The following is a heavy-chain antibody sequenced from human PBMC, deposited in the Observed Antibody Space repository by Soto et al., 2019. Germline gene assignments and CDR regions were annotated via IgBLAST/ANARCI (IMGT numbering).Heavy chain of an antibody. V-gene: IGHV1-18*01. CDR2: ISAYNGNT. D-gene: IGHD2-15*01. J-gene: IGHJ5*02. Sequence: QVQLVQSGAEVKKPGASVKVSCKASGYTFTSYGISWVRQAPGQGLEWMGWISAYNGNTNYAQKLQGRVTMTTDTSTSTGDVEQRSLRSDDTAVYYCARDEADCSGGSCYWFGPWGQGTLVTVSS. CDR3: ARDEADCSGGSCYWFGP. CDR1: GYTFTSYG.